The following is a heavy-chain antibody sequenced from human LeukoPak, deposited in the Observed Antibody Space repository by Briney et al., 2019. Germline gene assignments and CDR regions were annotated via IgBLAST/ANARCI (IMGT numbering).Heavy chain of an antibody. D-gene: IGHD5-18*01. Sequence: ETLSLTCTVSGGSISSYYWSWIRQPPGKGLEWIGYIYCSGSTNYNPSLKSRVTISVDTSKNQFSLKLSSVTAADTAVYYCARDQRGYSYGYDWFDPWGQGTLVTVSS. CDR3: ARDQRGYSYGYDWFDP. J-gene: IGHJ5*02. CDR1: GGSISSYY. CDR2: IYCSGST. V-gene: IGHV4-59*01.